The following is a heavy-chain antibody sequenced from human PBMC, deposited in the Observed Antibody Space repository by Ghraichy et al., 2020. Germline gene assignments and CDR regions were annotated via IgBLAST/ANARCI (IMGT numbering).Heavy chain of an antibody. D-gene: IGHD3-10*01. Sequence: SQTLSLTCTVSGGSISSSSYYWGWIRQPPGKGLEWIGSIYYSGSTYYNPSLKSRVTISVDTSKNQFSLKLSSVTAADTAVYYCARRRRGVASGNWFDPWGQGTLVTVSS. CDR2: IYYSGST. V-gene: IGHV4-39*01. J-gene: IGHJ5*02. CDR1: GGSISSSSYY. CDR3: ARRRRGVASGNWFDP.